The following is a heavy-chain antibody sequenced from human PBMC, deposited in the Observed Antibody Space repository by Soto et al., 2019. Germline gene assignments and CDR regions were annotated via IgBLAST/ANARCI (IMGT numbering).Heavy chain of an antibody. V-gene: IGHV3-23*01. CDR2: ISAGGGST. CDR1: GFTFSSYA. J-gene: IGHJ4*02. D-gene: IGHD1-1*01. CDR3: AKDTGLGGTGSLCFDY. Sequence: EVQLLESGGGLVQPGGSLRLSCAAPGFTFSSYAMSWVRQAPGKGLEWVSTISAGGGSTYYADSVKGRFTISRDNSKNTLYLQMNSLIAENTAVYYCAKDTGLGGTGSLCFDYWGQGTLVTVSS.